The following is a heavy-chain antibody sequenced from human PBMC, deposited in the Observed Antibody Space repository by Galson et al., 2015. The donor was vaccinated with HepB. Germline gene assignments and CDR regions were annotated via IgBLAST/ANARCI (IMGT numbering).Heavy chain of an antibody. CDR3: ARVCPHGDYADYRLYGMDV. Sequence: SLRLSCAASGFTFSSYSMNWVRQAPGKGLEWVSSISSSSSYIYYADSVKGRFTISRDNAKNSLYLQMNSLRAEDTAVYYCARVCPHGDYADYRLYGMDVWGQGTTVTVSS. J-gene: IGHJ6*02. CDR1: GFTFSSYS. CDR2: ISSSSSYI. D-gene: IGHD4-17*01. V-gene: IGHV3-21*01.